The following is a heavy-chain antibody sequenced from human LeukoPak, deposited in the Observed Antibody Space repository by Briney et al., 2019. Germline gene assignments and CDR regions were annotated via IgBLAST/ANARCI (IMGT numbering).Heavy chain of an antibody. CDR1: GYSFTNYW. Sequence: GESLKISCKGFGYSFTNYWIGWVRQMPGKGLEWMGIIYPGDSDTRYSPSFQGQVTISADKSISTAYLQWSSLKASDTAMYYCARRKHDYGDYVDCWGQGTLVTVSS. J-gene: IGHJ4*02. D-gene: IGHD4-17*01. CDR2: IYPGDSDT. CDR3: ARRKHDYGDYVDC. V-gene: IGHV5-51*01.